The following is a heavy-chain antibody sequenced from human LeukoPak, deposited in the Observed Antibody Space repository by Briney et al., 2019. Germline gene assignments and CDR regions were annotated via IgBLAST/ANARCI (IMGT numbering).Heavy chain of an antibody. CDR3: ARMYSGTYGGIDY. J-gene: IGHJ4*02. D-gene: IGHD1-26*01. CDR2: IYSSGST. Sequence: SETLSLTCTVSGGSISRYHWSWIRQPAGEGLEWIGRIYSSGSTNYNPSLRSRVTLSVATSKNRFSLKLSSVTAADTAVYYCARMYSGTYGGIDYWGQGTLVTVSS. V-gene: IGHV4-4*07. CDR1: GGSISRYH.